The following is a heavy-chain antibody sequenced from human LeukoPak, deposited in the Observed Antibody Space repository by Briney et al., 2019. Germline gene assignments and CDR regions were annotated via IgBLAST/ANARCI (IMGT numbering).Heavy chain of an antibody. D-gene: IGHD3-10*01. V-gene: IGHV1-8*01. Sequence: ASVTVSCKASGYTFTRYDINWVRQAPGQGLEWMAWMNPRSGNTGYAQRLQGRVTVTGNTSMNTAYMELRSLRSDDTAVYYCARGSGWLSGLDFWGQGALVTVFS. CDR3: ARGSGWLSGLDF. CDR1: GYTFTRYD. J-gene: IGHJ4*02. CDR2: MNPRSGNT.